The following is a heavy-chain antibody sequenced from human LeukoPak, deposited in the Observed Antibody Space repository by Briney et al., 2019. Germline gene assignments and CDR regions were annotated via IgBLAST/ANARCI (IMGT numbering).Heavy chain of an antibody. D-gene: IGHD3-22*01. V-gene: IGHV3-66*01. CDR2: IYSGGST. J-gene: IGHJ4*02. CDR3: YSMLVVGIRVINDY. Sequence: PGGSLRLSCVVSGVTVSSNYISWVRQAPGKGLEWVSVIYSGGSTYYADSVKGRFAISRDNSKNTLYLQMNSLRAEDTAVYYCYSMLVVGIRVINDYWGLGTLVTVSS. CDR1: GVTVSSNY.